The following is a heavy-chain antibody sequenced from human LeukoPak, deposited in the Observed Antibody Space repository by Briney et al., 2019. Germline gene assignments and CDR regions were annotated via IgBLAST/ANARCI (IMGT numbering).Heavy chain of an antibody. Sequence: PGGSLRLSCAASGFTFSSYEMNWVRQAPGKGLEWVSYISSSGSTIYYADSVKGRFTISRDNAKNSLYLQMDSLRAEDTAVCYCARGPSSPLTHWGQGTLVTVSS. J-gene: IGHJ4*02. CDR1: GFTFSSYE. CDR3: ARGPSSPLTH. CDR2: ISSSGSTI. V-gene: IGHV3-48*03. D-gene: IGHD6-6*01.